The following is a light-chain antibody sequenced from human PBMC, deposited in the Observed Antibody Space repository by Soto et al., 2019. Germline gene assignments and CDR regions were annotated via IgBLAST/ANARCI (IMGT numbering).Light chain of an antibody. V-gene: IGKV1-5*03. Sequence: DIQMTQSPSTLSASVGDRVTITCRASQSISSWLAWYQQKAGKAPKVLIYKASSLESGVPSRFSGSGSGTEFTLTISSLQPDDFATYYCQQYANYWTFGQGTKVEIK. CDR1: QSISSW. CDR3: QQYANYWT. CDR2: KAS. J-gene: IGKJ1*01.